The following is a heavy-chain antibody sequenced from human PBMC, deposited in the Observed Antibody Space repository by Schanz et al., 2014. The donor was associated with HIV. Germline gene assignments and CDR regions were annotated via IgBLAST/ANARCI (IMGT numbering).Heavy chain of an antibody. CDR3: ARDWRPNYDFWSGSIGVIGMDV. V-gene: IGHV4-34*02. CDR1: VGSFTDYY. CDR2: INHSGRT. Sequence: QVQLQQWGAGLLKPSETLSLTCAVYVGSFTDYYWTWIRQPPGKGLEWIGEINHSGRTNYSPSLKRRVAFLVDTSKKQFSLTLASVTAEDTAVYYCARDWRPNYDFWSGSIGVIGMDVWGQGTTVTVSS. D-gene: IGHD3-3*01. J-gene: IGHJ6*02.